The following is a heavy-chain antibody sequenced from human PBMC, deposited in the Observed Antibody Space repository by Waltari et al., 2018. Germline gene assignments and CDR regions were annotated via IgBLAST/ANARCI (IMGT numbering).Heavy chain of an antibody. D-gene: IGHD3-3*01. CDR3: AKAPRFLELLGDGYNSDAFDI. CDR1: GGSISSYY. V-gene: IGHV4-59*01. J-gene: IGHJ3*02. CDR2: IYYSGST. Sequence: QVQLQESGPGLVKPSETLSLTCTVSGGSISSYYWSWIRQPPGKGLEWIGYIYYSGSTNYNPSLKSRVTISVDTSKNQFSLKLSSVTAEDTALYYCAKAPRFLELLGDGYNSDAFDIWGQGTMVTVSS.